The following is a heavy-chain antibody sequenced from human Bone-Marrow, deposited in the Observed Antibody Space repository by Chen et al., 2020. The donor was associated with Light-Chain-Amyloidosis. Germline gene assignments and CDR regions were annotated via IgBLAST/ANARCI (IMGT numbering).Heavy chain of an antibody. V-gene: IGHV4-34*01. Sequence: QVQLQQWGAGLLKPSETLSLTCAVYGGSFSGYYWSWIRQHPGKGLEWIGEINHSGSTNYNPSLKSRVTISVDTSKNQFSLKLSSVTAADTAVYYCARGRCGGGSCYTYYYYYGMDVWGQGTTVTVSS. J-gene: IGHJ6*02. CDR1: GGSFSGYY. CDR2: INHSGST. CDR3: ARGRCGGGSCYTYYYYYGMDV. D-gene: IGHD2-15*01.